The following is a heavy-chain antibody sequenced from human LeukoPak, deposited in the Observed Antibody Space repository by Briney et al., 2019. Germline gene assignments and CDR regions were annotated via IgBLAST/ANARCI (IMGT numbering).Heavy chain of an antibody. CDR2: IIPISGTT. D-gene: IGHD1-26*01. V-gene: IGHV1-69*15. J-gene: IGHJ5*02. CDR3: ASKLRLGGNWFDP. CDR1: GGTFTSYA. Sequence: SSVKVSCKTSGGTFTSYAITWLRQAPGQGLEWMGKIIPISGTTNYAQKFQGRVTFTADESTSTAYMELSSLRSEDTALDDCASKLRLGGNWFDPWGQGTLVTVSA.